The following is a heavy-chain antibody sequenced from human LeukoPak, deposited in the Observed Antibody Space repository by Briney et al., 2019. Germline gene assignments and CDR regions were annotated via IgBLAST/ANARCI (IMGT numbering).Heavy chain of an antibody. CDR2: IYTSGST. J-gene: IGHJ4*02. D-gene: IGHD3-3*01. CDR1: GYSISSGSYY. CDR3: ARGDFWSGYYFDY. Sequence: SETLSLTCTVSGYSISSGSYYWSWIRQPAGKGLEWIGRIYTSGSTNYNPSLKSRVTISVDTSKNQFSLKLSSVTAADTAVYYCARGDFWSGYYFDYWGQGTLVTVSS. V-gene: IGHV4-61*02.